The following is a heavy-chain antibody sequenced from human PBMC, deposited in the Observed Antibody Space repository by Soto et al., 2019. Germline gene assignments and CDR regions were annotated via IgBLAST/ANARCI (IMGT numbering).Heavy chain of an antibody. CDR1: GYCISSGYY. J-gene: IGHJ5*02. Sequence: XASLSLTCAVCGYCISSGYYWCWIRQPPGKGLEWIGSIYHSGSTYYNPSLKSRVTISVDTSKNQFSLKLSSVTAADTAVYYCARDIESVAGHYNWFDPCGQGTLVTVSS. V-gene: IGHV4-38-2*02. CDR2: IYHSGST. D-gene: IGHD6-19*01. CDR3: ARDIESVAGHYNWFDP.